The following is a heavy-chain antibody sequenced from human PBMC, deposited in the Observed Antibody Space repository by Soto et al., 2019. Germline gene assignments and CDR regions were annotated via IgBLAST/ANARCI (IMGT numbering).Heavy chain of an antibody. J-gene: IGHJ4*02. D-gene: IGHD6-13*01. CDR3: TTTSAAALFDY. V-gene: IGHV3-15*01. Sequence: GGSLRLSCAASGFTFSNAWMSWVRQAPGKGLEWGGRIKSKTDGGTTDYAAPVKGRFTISRDDSKNTLYLQMNSLKTEDTAVYYCTTTSAAALFDYWGQGTLVTVSS. CDR1: GFTFSNAW. CDR2: IKSKTDGGTT.